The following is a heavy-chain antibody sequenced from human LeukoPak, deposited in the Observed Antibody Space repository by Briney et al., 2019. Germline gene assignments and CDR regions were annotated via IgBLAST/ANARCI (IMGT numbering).Heavy chain of an antibody. CDR2: INHSGST. CDR3: ARGISGLGYYYYMGV. Sequence: SETLSLTCAVYGGSFSGYYWSWIRQPPGKGLEWIGEINHSGSTNYNPSLKSRVTISVDTSKNQFSLKLSSVTAADTAVYYCARGISGLGYYYYMGVWGKGTTVTVSS. CDR1: GGSFSGYY. V-gene: IGHV4-34*01. J-gene: IGHJ6*03. D-gene: IGHD6-19*01.